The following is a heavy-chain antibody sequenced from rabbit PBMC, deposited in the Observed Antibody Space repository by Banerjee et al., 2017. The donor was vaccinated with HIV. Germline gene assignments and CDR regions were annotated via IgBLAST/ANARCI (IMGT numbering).Heavy chain of an antibody. Sequence: QSLEESGGDLVKPGASLTLTCTASGFFLSDIHYLCWVRQAPGKGLEWIACIYTGSGTTYYASWVNGRFTISRSTSPSTVDLKMTSLTAADTATYFCARVPYGDCFSLWGQGTLVTVS. CDR3: ARVPYGDCFSL. J-gene: IGHJ4*01. V-gene: IGHV1S43*01. CDR1: GFFLSDIHY. D-gene: IGHD2-1*01. CDR2: IYTGSGTT.